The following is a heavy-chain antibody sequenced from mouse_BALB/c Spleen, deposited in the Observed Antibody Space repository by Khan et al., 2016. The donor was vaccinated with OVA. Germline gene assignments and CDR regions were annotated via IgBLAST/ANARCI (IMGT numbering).Heavy chain of an antibody. CDR1: GYSFTLYY. CDR2: VNPNTDNI. CDR3: GRGYDFFAS. Sequence: VQLQQSGPDLVKPGASVKISCKASGYSFTLYYMSWVKQSHGKSLEWIGRVNPNTDNINYNQEFKGKAILTVDKSSNTAYMELRSLTSEASAVYFCGRGYDFFASWGQGTLVTVSA. V-gene: IGHV1-26*01. D-gene: IGHD2-14*01. J-gene: IGHJ3*01.